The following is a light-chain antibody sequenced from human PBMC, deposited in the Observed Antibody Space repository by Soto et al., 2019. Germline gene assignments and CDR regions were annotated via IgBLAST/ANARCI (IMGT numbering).Light chain of an antibody. J-gene: IGLJ2*01. Sequence: QSVLTQPPSASGTPGQRVTISCSGSRSNIGTNYVYWYQHLPGTAPKLLIYSNNRRPSGVPDRFTGSKSGTSASLAIRGLRSEDEADYYCAAWDDSRSGPVFGGGTQLTVL. CDR3: AAWDDSRSGPV. CDR2: SNN. V-gene: IGLV1-47*02. CDR1: RSNIGTNY.